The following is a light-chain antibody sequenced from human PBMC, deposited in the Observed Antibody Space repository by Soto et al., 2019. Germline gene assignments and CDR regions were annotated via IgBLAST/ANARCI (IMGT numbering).Light chain of an antibody. V-gene: IGKV1-39*01. CDR1: QSVSDY. J-gene: IGKJ2*01. Sequence: DIQMTQSPSSLSASVGDRVTLTCRASQSVSDYLNWYLQRPGRAPKLLIYAASTLQSGVPSRFSGSGSGTDFSLTISSLQPEDFATYYCQQTYSSPYTFGQGTKLDI. CDR3: QQTYSSPYT. CDR2: AAS.